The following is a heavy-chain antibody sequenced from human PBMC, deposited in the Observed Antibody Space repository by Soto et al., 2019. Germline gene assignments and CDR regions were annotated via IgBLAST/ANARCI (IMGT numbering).Heavy chain of an antibody. Sequence: LRLSCAASGFTFNIYGMHWVRQAPDKGLEWVALISYDGSNQYYADSVKGRFTISRDNSKNTLFLQMNSLRADDTAVYYCAEDQASGQGSFDSWGQGTLVTVSS. V-gene: IGHV3-30*18. J-gene: IGHJ4*02. CDR1: GFTFNIYG. CDR2: ISYDGSNQ. CDR3: AEDQASGQGSFDS.